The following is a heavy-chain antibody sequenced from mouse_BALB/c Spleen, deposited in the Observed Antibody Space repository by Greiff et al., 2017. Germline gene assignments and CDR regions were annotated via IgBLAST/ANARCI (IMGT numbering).Heavy chain of an antibody. D-gene: IGHD6-1*01. CDR2: ISNGGGST. CDR1: GFTFSSYT. J-gene: IGHJ2*01. V-gene: IGHV5-12-2*01. CDR3: ARRGASSEYYFDY. Sequence: DVQLVESGGGLVQPGGSLKLSCAASGFTFSSYTMSWVRQTPEKRLEWVAYISNGGGSTYYPDTVKGRFTISRDNAKNTLYLQMSSLKSEDTAMYYCARRGASSEYYFDYWGQGTTLTVSS.